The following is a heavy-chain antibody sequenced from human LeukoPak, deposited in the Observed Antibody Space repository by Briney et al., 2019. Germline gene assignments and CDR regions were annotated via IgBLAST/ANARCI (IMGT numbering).Heavy chain of an antibody. J-gene: IGHJ3*02. Sequence: SETLSLTCTVSGGSISSSSYYWGWIRQPPGKGLEWIGEINHSGSTNYNPSLKSRVTISVDTSKNQFSQKLSSVTAADTAVYYCARGGLVRVKAFDIWGQGTMVTVSS. V-gene: IGHV4-39*07. D-gene: IGHD6-19*01. CDR2: INHSGST. CDR1: GGSISSSSYY. CDR3: ARGGLVRVKAFDI.